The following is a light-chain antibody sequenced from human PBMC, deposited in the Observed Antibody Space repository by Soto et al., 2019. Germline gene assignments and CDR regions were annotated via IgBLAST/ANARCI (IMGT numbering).Light chain of an antibody. J-gene: IGLJ2*01. CDR1: SSNIGNNY. CDR2: DND. Sequence: QSVLTQPPSVSAAPGQTVTISCSGSSSNIGNNYVSWYQQLPGTAPKLLIYDNDKRPSGLPDRFSGSKSGTSATLGITGLQTGDEADYYCGAWDGILNTQVFGGGTKLTVL. V-gene: IGLV1-51*01. CDR3: GAWDGILNTQV.